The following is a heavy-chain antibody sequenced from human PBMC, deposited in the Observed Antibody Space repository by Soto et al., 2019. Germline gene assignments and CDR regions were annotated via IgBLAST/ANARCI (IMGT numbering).Heavy chain of an antibody. CDR2: ISKDGMNK. J-gene: IGHJ5*02. V-gene: IGHV3-30*04. CDR1: GFSFSSYA. Sequence: QVRLVESGAGVVQPGRSLRLSCTASGFSFSSYAMYWFRQPPGKGLEWVAVISKDGMNKNYADSVKGRVTVSRDNANHSLDLQLNSLRGEDTAMYYCARDMYSSDYFVKWFEPWGQGTLVTVSS. CDR3: ARDMYSSDYFVKWFEP. D-gene: IGHD6-19*01.